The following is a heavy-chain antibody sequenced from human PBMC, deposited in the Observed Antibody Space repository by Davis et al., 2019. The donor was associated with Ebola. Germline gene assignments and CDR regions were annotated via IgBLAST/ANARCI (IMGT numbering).Heavy chain of an antibody. Sequence: GESLKISCAASGFTFSSYGMHWVRQAPGKGLEWVAVIWYDGSNKYYADSVKGRFTISRDNSKNTLYLQMNSLRAEDTAVYYCARVDYDDYALFDYWGQGTLVTVSS. J-gene: IGHJ4*02. CDR3: ARVDYDDYALFDY. CDR2: IWYDGSNK. V-gene: IGHV3-33*08. CDR1: GFTFSSYG. D-gene: IGHD4-17*01.